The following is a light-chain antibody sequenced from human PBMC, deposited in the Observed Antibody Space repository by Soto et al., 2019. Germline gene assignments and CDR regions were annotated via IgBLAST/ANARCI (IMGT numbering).Light chain of an antibody. J-gene: IGKJ4*02. Sequence: DIPLTQSPSFLSASVGDRVTITCRASQDISSSLAWYQQKPGKAPNLLIYAASTLHSGVPSRFSGSGSGTEFTLTISSLQPEDFATYYGQQLKNSPPLSCGGGTKLEIK. CDR1: QDISSS. CDR3: QQLKNSPPLS. V-gene: IGKV1-9*01. CDR2: AAS.